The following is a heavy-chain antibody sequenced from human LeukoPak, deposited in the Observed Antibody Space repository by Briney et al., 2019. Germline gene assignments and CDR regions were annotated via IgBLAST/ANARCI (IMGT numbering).Heavy chain of an antibody. CDR3: ARGMVVVTASLSNWYFDL. D-gene: IGHD2-15*01. CDR1: GVSVSNNY. J-gene: IGHJ2*01. CDR2: IFSSGNT. V-gene: IGHV3-53*01. Sequence: GGSLRLSCAASGVSVSNNYMSWVRQAPGKGLEWVSVIFSSGNTYYADPVKGRFTNSRDTSKNTLYLQMNSLRAEDTAVYYCARGMVVVTASLSNWYFDLWGRGTLVTVSS.